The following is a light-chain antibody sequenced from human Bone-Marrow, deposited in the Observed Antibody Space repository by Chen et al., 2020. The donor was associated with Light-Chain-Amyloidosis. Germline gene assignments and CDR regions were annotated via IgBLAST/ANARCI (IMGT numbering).Light chain of an antibody. CDR2: NDS. CDR3: QVWDRSSDRPV. J-gene: IGLJ3*02. CDR1: NIGSTS. Sequence: YFLPHPSSLSLPPGQPATMAGGGNNIGSTSVHWYQQTPGQAPLLVVYNDSDRPSGIPERLSGSNSGNTATLTISRVEAGDEADYYCQVWDRSSDRPVFGGGTKLTVL. V-gene: IGLV3-21*02.